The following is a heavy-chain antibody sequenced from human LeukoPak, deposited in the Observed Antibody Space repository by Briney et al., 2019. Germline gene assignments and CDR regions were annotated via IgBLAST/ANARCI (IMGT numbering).Heavy chain of an antibody. Sequence: SETLSLTCTVSGGSISSYYWSWIRQPPGKGLEWIGYIYYSGSTNYNPSLKSRVTISVDTSKNQFSLKLSSVTAADTAVYYCARDTRELPTTYYYYMDVWGKGTTVTVSS. CDR1: GGSISSYY. CDR2: IYYSGST. J-gene: IGHJ6*03. CDR3: ARDTRELPTTYYYYMDV. D-gene: IGHD1-26*01. V-gene: IGHV4-59*01.